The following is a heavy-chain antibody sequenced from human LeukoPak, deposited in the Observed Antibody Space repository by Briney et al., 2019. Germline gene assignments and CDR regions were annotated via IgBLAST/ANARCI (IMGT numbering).Heavy chain of an antibody. Sequence: SETLSLTCTVSGGSISSGDYYWTWIRQPPGTGLEWIGYIYYSGSTYYNPSLKSRVTISVDPSKNQFSLKLSSVTAADTAVYYCARTGDYYYYYMDVWGKGTTVTVSS. CDR2: IYYSGST. CDR1: GGSISSGDYY. J-gene: IGHJ6*03. V-gene: IGHV4-30-4*08. CDR3: ARTGDYYYYYMDV. D-gene: IGHD7-27*01.